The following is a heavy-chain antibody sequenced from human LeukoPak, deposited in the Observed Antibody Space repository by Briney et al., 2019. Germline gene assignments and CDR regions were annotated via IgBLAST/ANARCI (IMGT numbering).Heavy chain of an antibody. D-gene: IGHD2-2*01. CDR1: GGSVSSGSYY. J-gene: IGHJ3*02. CDR3: ARGTSSLHDAFDI. V-gene: IGHV4-61*01. CDR2: IYYSGST. Sequence: SETLSHTCTVSGGSVSSGSYYWSWIRQPPGKGLEWIGYIYYSGSTNYNPSLKSRVTISVDTSKNQFSLKLSSVTAADTAVYYCARGTSSLHDAFDIWGQGTMVTVSS.